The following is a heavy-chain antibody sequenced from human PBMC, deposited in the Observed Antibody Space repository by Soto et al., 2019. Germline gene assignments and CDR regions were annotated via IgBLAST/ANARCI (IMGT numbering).Heavy chain of an antibody. Sequence: GGSLRLSCAASGFTFSSYDMHWVRQAPGKGLEWVAVISYDGSNKYYADSVKGRFTISRDNSKNTLYLQMNSLRAEDTAVYYCAKDGYYGSGSYPGGYYGMDVWGQGTTVTVSS. CDR1: GFTFSSYD. J-gene: IGHJ6*02. CDR3: AKDGYYGSGSYPGGYYGMDV. D-gene: IGHD3-10*01. CDR2: ISYDGSNK. V-gene: IGHV3-30*18.